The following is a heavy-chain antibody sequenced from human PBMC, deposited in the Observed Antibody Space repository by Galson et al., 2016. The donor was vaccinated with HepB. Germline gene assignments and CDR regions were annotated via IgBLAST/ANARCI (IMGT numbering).Heavy chain of an antibody. J-gene: IGHJ4*02. D-gene: IGHD4-17*01. V-gene: IGHV3-21*01. CDR1: GLTFSSYS. CDR3: ARAVSWDYGDYAGY. Sequence: SLRLSCADSGLTFSSYSMNWVRQAPGKGLEWVSSISSSSNYIYYADSVQGRFTISRDNAKNSLYLQMNSLRAEGTAVYYCARAVSWDYGDYAGYWGQGTMVTVPA. CDR2: ISSSSNYI.